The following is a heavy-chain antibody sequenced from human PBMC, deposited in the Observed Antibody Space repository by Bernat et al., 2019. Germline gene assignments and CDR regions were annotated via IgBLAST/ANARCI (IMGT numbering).Heavy chain of an antibody. J-gene: IGHJ3*02. CDR3: AREGNQLLYTNALDI. CDR2: ISSSSSHK. CDR1: GFTFSSYS. D-gene: IGHD2-21*01. Sequence: EVQLVESGGGLVKPGGSLRLSCAASGFTFSSYSMNWVRQAPGKGLEWVSSISSSSSHKYHADSVKGRFTISRDNAKNSLYLQMNSLRVEDTAVYCCAREGNQLLYTNALDIWGQGTMVTVSS. V-gene: IGHV3-21*01.